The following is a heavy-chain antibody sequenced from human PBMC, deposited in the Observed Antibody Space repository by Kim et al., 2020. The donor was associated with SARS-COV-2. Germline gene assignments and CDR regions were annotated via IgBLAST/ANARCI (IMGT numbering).Heavy chain of an antibody. J-gene: IGHJ6*02. V-gene: IGHV3-53*01. CDR1: GFTVSSNY. CDR3: ARGRPDCSSTSCLHRLYYYGMDV. CDR2: IYSGGST. Sequence: GGSLRLSCAASGFTVSSNYMSWVRQAPGKGLEWVSVIYSGGSTYYADSVKGRFTISRDNSKNTLYLQMNSLRAEDTAVYYCARGRPDCSSTSCLHRLYYYGMDVWGQGTTVTVSS. D-gene: IGHD2-2*01.